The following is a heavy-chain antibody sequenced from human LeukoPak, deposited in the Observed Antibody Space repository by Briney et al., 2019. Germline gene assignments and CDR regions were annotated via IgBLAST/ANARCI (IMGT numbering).Heavy chain of an antibody. D-gene: IGHD2-21*02. V-gene: IGHV4-34*01. CDR2: INHSGST. Sequence: SETLSLTCAVYGGSFSGYYWSWIRQPPGKGLEWIGEINHSGSTNYNPSLKSRVTISVDTSKNQFSLKLSSVTAADTAVYYCARGIVVVTAIPNYYYYGMDVWGQGTTVTVSS. J-gene: IGHJ6*02. CDR1: GGSFSGYY. CDR3: ARGIVVVTAIPNYYYYGMDV.